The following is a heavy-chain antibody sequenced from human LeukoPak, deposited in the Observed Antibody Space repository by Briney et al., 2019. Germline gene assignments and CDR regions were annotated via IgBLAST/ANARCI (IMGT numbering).Heavy chain of an antibody. V-gene: IGHV4-61*08. CDR2: IYYREST. J-gene: IGHJ3*02. CDR1: GGSVSSVGYY. CDR3: ARVKGLTFDI. Sequence: SETLSLTCTVSGGSVSSVGYYWSWIRQPPGKGLEWIGYIYYRESTNYNSSLESRVTISVETSKNQFSLKLSSVTAADTAFYYCARVKGLTFDIWGEGTMVTVSS.